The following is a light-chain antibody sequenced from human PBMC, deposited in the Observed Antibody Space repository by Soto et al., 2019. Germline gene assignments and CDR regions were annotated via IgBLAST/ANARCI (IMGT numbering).Light chain of an antibody. CDR2: GAS. CDR3: QQYGSSPST. J-gene: IGKJ2*01. CDR1: QSVSSSY. Sequence: EIVLTQSPGTLSLSPRERATLSCRASQSVSSSYLAWYQQKPGQAPRLLIYGASSRATGIPDRFSGSGSGTDFTLTISRLEPEDFVVYYCQQYGSSPSTFGQGTKLEIK. V-gene: IGKV3-20*01.